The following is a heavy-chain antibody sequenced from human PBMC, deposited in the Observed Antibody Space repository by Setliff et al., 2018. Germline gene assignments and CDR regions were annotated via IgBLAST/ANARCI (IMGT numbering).Heavy chain of an antibody. CDR2: IYHSGST. V-gene: IGHV4-38-2*01. D-gene: IGHD2-15*01. J-gene: IGHJ5*02. CDR3: ARLYIVVVVAATPAWFDP. Sequence: SETLSLTCAVSGYSISSGYYWGWIRQPPGKGLEWIGSIYHSGSTYYNPSLKSRVTISVDTSKNQFSLKLSSVTAAATAVYYCARLYIVVVVAATPAWFDPWGQGTLVTVSS. CDR1: GYSISSGYY.